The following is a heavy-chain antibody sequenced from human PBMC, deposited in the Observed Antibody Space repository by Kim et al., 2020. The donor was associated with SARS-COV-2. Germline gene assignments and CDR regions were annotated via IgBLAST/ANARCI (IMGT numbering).Heavy chain of an antibody. D-gene: IGHD1-26*01. CDR1: GFTFSNYA. CDR3: AKGSKVNVGEKWFDS. Sequence: GGSLRLSCAASGFTFSNYAMRWVRQAPGKGLEWVSSIGPGGSTTYYADSVNGRFTISRDNSKNTVYLQMNSLRVEDTAVYYCAKGSKVNVGEKWFDSWGQGTLVTVSS. J-gene: IGHJ5*01. V-gene: IGHV3-23*01. CDR2: IGPGGSTT.